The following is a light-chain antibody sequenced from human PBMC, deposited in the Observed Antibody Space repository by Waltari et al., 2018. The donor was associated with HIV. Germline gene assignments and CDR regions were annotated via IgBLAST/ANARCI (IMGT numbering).Light chain of an antibody. J-gene: IGLJ2*01. CDR2: NRN. CDR3: LLFYSGVRV. V-gene: IGLV7-46*01. CDR1: TGATPSGHY. Sequence: QAVVPQEPPLTVSPGGTVTLTCGSSTGATPSGHYPYWLQRKPGQAPTTLIYNRNTKPSWTPARFSGSLLGGKAALTLAGAQSEDEAEYYCLLFYSGVRVFGGGTKLTVL.